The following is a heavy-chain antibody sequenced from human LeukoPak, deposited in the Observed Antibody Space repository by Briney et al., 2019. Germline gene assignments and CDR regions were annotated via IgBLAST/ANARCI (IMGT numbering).Heavy chain of an antibody. Sequence: GGSLRLSCAASGFTLGTYDTYWVRQAPGKGLECVSSISRSGGSTYYADSVKGRFTISRDNSKNTLYLQMNSLRAEDTAVYYCAKETDWDYWGQGTLVTVSS. CDR2: ISRSGGST. V-gene: IGHV3-23*01. CDR1: GFTLGTYD. CDR3: AKETDWDY. J-gene: IGHJ4*02. D-gene: IGHD2-21*01.